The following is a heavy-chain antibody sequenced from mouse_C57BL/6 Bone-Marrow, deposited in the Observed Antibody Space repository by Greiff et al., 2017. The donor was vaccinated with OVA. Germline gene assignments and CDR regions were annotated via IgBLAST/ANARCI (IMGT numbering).Heavy chain of an antibody. Sequence: VQLKESEGGLVQPGSSMKLSCTASGFTFSDYYMAWVRQVPEKGLEWVANINYDGSSTYYLDSLKSRFIISRDNAKNILYLQMSSLKSEDTATYYCARDPHYYGSSYWYFDVWGTGTTVTVSS. CDR3: ARDPHYYGSSYWYFDV. CDR1: GFTFSDYY. CDR2: INYDGSST. J-gene: IGHJ1*03. D-gene: IGHD1-1*01. V-gene: IGHV5-16*01.